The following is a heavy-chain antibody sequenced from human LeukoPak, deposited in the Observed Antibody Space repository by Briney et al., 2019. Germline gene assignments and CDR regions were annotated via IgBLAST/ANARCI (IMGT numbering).Heavy chain of an antibody. D-gene: IGHD4-23*01. J-gene: IGHJ4*02. CDR3: AKDIYGGNSVDY. CDR2: ISSSSSYI. CDR1: GFTFSSYS. V-gene: IGHV3-21*01. Sequence: GGSLRLSCAASGFTFSSYSMNWVRQAPGKGLEWVSSISSSSSYIYYADSVKGRFTISRDNAKNSLYLQMNSLRAEDTAVYYCAKDIYGGNSVDYWGQGTLVTVSS.